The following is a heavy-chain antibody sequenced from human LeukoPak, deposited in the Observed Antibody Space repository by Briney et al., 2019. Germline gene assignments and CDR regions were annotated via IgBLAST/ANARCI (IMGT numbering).Heavy chain of an antibody. CDR3: ARGGHGMAPTSYMDV. Sequence: SVKVSCKASGGTFSVYAISWVRQAPGQGLEWMGGIIPTFGTANYAQKFQGRVTITTDESTSTAYMELSSLRSEDTAVYYCARGGHGMAPTSYMDVWGKGTTVTVSS. CDR2: IIPTFGTA. J-gene: IGHJ6*03. D-gene: IGHD5-24*01. CDR1: GGTFSVYA. V-gene: IGHV1-69*05.